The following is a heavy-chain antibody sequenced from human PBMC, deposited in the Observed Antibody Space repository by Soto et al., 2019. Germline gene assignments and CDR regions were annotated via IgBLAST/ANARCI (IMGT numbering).Heavy chain of an antibody. D-gene: IGHD2-15*01. Sequence: QVQLAESGGGVVQPGRSLRLSCAASGFTFSSYGMHWVRQAPGKGPEWVAVISYDGSNKYYADSVKGRFTISRDNSKNTLYLQMNSLRAEDTAVYYCAKDQYCSGGSCYSRDFDYWGQGTLVTVSS. CDR2: ISYDGSNK. V-gene: IGHV3-30*18. J-gene: IGHJ4*02. CDR3: AKDQYCSGGSCYSRDFDY. CDR1: GFTFSSYG.